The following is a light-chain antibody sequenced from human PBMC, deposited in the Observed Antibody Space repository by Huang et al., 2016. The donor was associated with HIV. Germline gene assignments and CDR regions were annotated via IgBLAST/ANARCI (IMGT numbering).Light chain of an antibody. CDR2: AAS. V-gene: IGKV1-39*01. CDR3: QQTSSVPLT. J-gene: IGKJ4*01. CDR1: QTISTF. Sequence: DIQMTQSPSSLSASVGDRISITCRASQTISTFLNWYQQQPGKAPKLLIYAASNLESGGSSRFSGTGSGTHFTLTVTGRQPDDFATYFCQQTSSVPLTFGGGTRVE.